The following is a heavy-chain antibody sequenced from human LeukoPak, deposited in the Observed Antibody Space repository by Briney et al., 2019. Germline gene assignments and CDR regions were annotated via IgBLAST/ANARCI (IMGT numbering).Heavy chain of an antibody. CDR2: MNPNSSNT. J-gene: IGHJ4*02. D-gene: IGHD3-22*01. V-gene: IGHV1-8*01. CDR1: GYTFTSYD. Sequence: ASVKVSCKASGYTFTSYDINWVRQATGQGLEWMGWMNPNSSNTGYAQKFQGRVTMTRNTSISTAYMELSSLRSEDTAVYYCASSPRGYYYDSSGYFDYWGQGTLVTVSS. CDR3: ASSPRGYYYDSSGYFDY.